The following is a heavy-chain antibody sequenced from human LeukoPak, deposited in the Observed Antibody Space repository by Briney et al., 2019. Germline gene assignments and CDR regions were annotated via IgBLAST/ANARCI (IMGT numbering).Heavy chain of an antibody. Sequence: SQTLSLTCTVSGGSISSGSYYWSWIRQPAGKGLEWIGRFYTSGSTNYNPSLKSRVTISVDTSKNQFSLKLSSVTAADTAVYYCAREWGLATRLNWFDPWGQGTLVTVSS. D-gene: IGHD3-16*01. V-gene: IGHV4-61*02. CDR2: FYTSGST. J-gene: IGHJ5*02. CDR1: GGSISSGSYY. CDR3: AREWGLATRLNWFDP.